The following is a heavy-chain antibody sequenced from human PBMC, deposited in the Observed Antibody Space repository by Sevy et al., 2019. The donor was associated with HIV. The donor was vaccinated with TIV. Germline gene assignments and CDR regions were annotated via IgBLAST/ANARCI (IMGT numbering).Heavy chain of an antibody. CDR1: GFIFSNYY. J-gene: IGHJ4*02. D-gene: IGHD2-15*01. CDR2: ISDSSDTI. V-gene: IGHV3-48*01. Sequence: GGSLRLSCAASGFIFSNYYMTWVRQAPGKGLEWVSYISDSSDTISYADSVKGRFTISRDNAKNALYLQMSSLRAEDTAVYYCAKVCDRYCSGGSCYYVNFFDYWGQGTLVTVSS. CDR3: AKVCDRYCSGGSCYYVNFFDY.